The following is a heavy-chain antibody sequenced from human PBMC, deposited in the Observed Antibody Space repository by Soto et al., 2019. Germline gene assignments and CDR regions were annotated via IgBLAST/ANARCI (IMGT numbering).Heavy chain of an antibody. Sequence: APVKVSRKAASSTIPRPGTSCVRQPPRQGNEWMGWISAYNGNTNYAQKLQGRVTMTTDTSTSTAYMELRSLRSDDTAVYYCARDVFSPCYIFTGDGFDPCSQGTLVTVSS. CDR2: ISAYNGNT. J-gene: IGHJ5*02. D-gene: IGHD3-9*01. CDR1: SSTIPRPG. CDR3: ARDVFSPCYIFTGDGFDP. V-gene: IGHV1-18*01.